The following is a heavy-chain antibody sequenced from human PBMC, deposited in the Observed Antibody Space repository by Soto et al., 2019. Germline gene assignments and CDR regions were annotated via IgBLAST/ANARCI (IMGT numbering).Heavy chain of an antibody. Sequence: PSETLSLTCAVSGGSISSSSWWSWVRQPPGKGLEWIGEIYHSGSTNYNPSLKSRVTISVDKSKNQFSLKLSSVTAADTAVYYCARAAYLYSSSWSSTYYYYYGMDVWGQGTTVTVSS. D-gene: IGHD6-13*01. CDR3: ARAAYLYSSSWSSTYYYYYGMDV. CDR2: IYHSGST. CDR1: GGSISSSSW. J-gene: IGHJ6*02. V-gene: IGHV4-4*02.